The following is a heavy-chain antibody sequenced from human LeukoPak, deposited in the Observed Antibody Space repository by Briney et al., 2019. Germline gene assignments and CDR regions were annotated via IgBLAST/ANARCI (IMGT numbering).Heavy chain of an antibody. V-gene: IGHV3-48*04. D-gene: IGHD2-21*01. CDR1: GFTFSSYA. CDR3: ARISPRSPDYYFDY. Sequence: QPGGSLRLSCAASGFTFSSYAMSWVRQAPGKGLEWVSYICHGTTFIYYADSVKGRFTISRDNAKTSLYLQMDSLRAEDTAVYFCARISPRSPDYYFDYWGQGTLVTVSS. J-gene: IGHJ4*02. CDR2: ICHGTTFI.